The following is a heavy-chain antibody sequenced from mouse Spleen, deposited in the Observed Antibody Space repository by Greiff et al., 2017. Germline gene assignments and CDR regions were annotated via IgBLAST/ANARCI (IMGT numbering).Heavy chain of an antibody. CDR3: ARDDNWDSDYAMDY. D-gene: IGHD4-1*01. V-gene: IGHV7-1*01. CDR2: SRNKANDYTT. Sequence: EVKVVESGGGLVQSGRSLRLSCATSGFTFSDFYMEWVRQAPGKGLEWIAASRNKANDYTTEYSASVKGRFIVSRDTSQSILYLQMNALRAEDTAIYYCARDDNWDSDYAMDYWGQGTSVTVSS. J-gene: IGHJ4*01. CDR1: GFTFSDFY.